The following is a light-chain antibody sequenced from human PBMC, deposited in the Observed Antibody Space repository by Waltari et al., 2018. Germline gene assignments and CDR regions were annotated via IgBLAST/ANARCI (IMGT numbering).Light chain of an antibody. J-gene: IGLJ2*01. V-gene: IGLV1-51*01. CDR1: GSNIGNNF. CDR2: DKN. Sequence: QSVLTQPPSVSAAAGQKVTISCSGSGSNIGNNFVSWYQQLPGKAPKLLIFDKNKGPSGIPDRFSGSKSGSSATLGIAGLQTGDEAEYYCGTWDSDLSVVFGGGTRLTVL. CDR3: GTWDSDLSVV.